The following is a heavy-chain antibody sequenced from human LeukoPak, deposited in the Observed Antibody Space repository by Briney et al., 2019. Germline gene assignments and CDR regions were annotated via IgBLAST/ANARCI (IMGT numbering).Heavy chain of an antibody. CDR3: TKDFSGSYEN. CDR2: ISGSGGST. CDR1: GFTFSSYA. Sequence: GGSLRLSCAASGFTFSSYAMSWVRQAPGKGLEWVSAISGSGGSTYYADSVKGRFTIPRDNSKNSLYIQMNRLKTEDSALYYCTKDFSGSYENWGQGTLVTVSS. D-gene: IGHD3-10*01. V-gene: IGHV3-23*01. J-gene: IGHJ4*02.